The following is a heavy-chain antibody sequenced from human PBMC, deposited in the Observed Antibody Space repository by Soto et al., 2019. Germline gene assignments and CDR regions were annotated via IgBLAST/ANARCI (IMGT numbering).Heavy chain of an antibody. J-gene: IGHJ6*02. D-gene: IGHD6-19*01. Sequence: GGSLRLSCAASGFTFSSYAMSWVRQAPGKGLEWVSAISGSGGSTYYADSVKGRFTISRDNSKNTLYLQMNSLRAEDTAVYYCAKAKRAVAGRGNYYYYYGMDVWGQGTTVTVSS. CDR3: AKAKRAVAGRGNYYYYYGMDV. CDR2: ISGSGGST. V-gene: IGHV3-23*01. CDR1: GFTFSSYA.